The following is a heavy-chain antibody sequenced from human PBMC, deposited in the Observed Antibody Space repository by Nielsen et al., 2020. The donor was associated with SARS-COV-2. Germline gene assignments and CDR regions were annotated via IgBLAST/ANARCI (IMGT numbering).Heavy chain of an antibody. CDR1: GFTFRNAW. Sequence: GGSLRLSCVASGFTFRNAWMTWVRQAPGKGLVWVSRINSDGSSTSYADSVKGRFTISRDNAKNTLYLQMNSLRAEDTAVYYCARVRLKVVVADGMDVWGQGTTVTVSS. CDR3: ARVRLKVVVADGMDV. J-gene: IGHJ6*02. D-gene: IGHD3-22*01. V-gene: IGHV3-74*01. CDR2: INSDGSST.